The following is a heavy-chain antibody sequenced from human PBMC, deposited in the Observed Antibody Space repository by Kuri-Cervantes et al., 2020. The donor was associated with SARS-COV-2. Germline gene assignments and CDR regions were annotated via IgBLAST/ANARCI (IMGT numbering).Heavy chain of an antibody. D-gene: IGHD3-16*01. Sequence: SGPTLVKPTQTLTLTCTFSGFSLSTSGVGVGWIRQPPGKALEWLALIYWDDDKRYGPSLKSRLTITKDTSKNQVVLTMTNMDPVDTATCYCAPLLGEDWFDPWGQGTLVTVSS. CDR3: APLLGEDWFDP. J-gene: IGHJ5*02. CDR2: IYWDDDK. CDR1: GFSLSTSGVG. V-gene: IGHV2-5*05.